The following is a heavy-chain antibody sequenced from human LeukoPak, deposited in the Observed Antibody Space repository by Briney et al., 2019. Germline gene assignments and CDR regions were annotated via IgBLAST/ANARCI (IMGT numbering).Heavy chain of an antibody. Sequence: GGSLRLSCAASGFTFSSYWMSRVRQAPGKGLEWVANIKQDGSEKYYVDSVKGRFTISRDKAKNSLYLQMNSLRAEDTAVYYCARDHRLRLEDYWGQGTLVTVSS. D-gene: IGHD4-17*01. CDR2: IKQDGSEK. CDR3: ARDHRLRLEDY. V-gene: IGHV3-7*01. J-gene: IGHJ4*02. CDR1: GFTFSSYW.